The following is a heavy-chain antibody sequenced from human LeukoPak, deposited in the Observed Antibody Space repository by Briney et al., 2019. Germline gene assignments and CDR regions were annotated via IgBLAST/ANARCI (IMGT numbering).Heavy chain of an antibody. CDR1: GGSFSGYC. CDR3: ARQPTWGVN. V-gene: IGHV4-34*01. CDR2: INHSGST. J-gene: IGHJ4*02. D-gene: IGHD7-27*01. Sequence: PAETLSLTCAVYGGSFSGYCWTWIRQPPGKGLEWVGEINHSGSTKYNPALKRRGTISLDKTNNQCFLRITTSTAAETAVYYGARQPTWGVNWGQGTLVTVSS.